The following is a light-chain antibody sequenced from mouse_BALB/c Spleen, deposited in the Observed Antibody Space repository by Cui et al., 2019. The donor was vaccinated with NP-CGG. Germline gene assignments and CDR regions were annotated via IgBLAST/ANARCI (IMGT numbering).Light chain of an antibody. V-gene: IGLV1*01. CDR2: GTN. Sequence: HAVVTHEAALTTSPGETVTFTCRSSTGAVTTSNYANWVQEKPDHLFTGLIGGTNNRAPGVPARFSGSLIGDKAARTITGAQTEDEAIYFCALWYSNHWVFGGGTKLTVL. J-gene: IGLJ1*01. CDR3: ALWYSNHWV. CDR1: TGAVTTSNY.